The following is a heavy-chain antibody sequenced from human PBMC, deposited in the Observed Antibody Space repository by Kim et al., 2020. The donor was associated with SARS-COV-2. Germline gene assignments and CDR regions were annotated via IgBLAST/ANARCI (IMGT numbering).Heavy chain of an antibody. V-gene: IGHV3-30*18. CDR2: ISYDGSNK. J-gene: IGHJ4*02. CDR3: AKVREELPPGDFDY. CDR1: GFTFSSYG. D-gene: IGHD1-26*01. Sequence: GGSLRLSCAASGFTFSSYGMHWVRQAPGKGLEWVAVISYDGSNKYYADSVKGRFTISRDNSKNTLYLQMNSLRAEDTAVYYCAKVREELPPGDFDYWGQGTLVTVSS.